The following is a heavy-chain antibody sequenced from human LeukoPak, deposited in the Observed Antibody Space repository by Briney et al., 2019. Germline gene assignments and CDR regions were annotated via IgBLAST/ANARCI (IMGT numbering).Heavy chain of an antibody. CDR3: ARPSYYDAGAYGGRDY. CDR2: IYPGDSDT. V-gene: IGHV5-51*01. D-gene: IGHD3-16*01. Sequence: GESLKISCKGSGYSFTNYWIGWVRQMPGKGLEWMGIIYPGDSDTRYSPSFQGQVTISADKSIRTAYLQWSSLKASDTAIYYCARPSYYDAGAYGGRDYWGQGTLVTVSS. CDR1: GYSFTNYW. J-gene: IGHJ4*02.